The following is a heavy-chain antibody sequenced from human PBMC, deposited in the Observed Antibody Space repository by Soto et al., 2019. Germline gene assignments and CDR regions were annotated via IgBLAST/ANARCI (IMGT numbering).Heavy chain of an antibody. V-gene: IGHV3-30*18. J-gene: IGHJ4*02. CDR1: GFTFSSYG. D-gene: IGHD3-3*01. CDR2: ISYDGSNK. Sequence: GGSLRLSCAASGFTFSSYGMHWVRQAPGKGLEWVAIISYDGSNKYYADSVKGRFTISRDNSKNTLWLQVNSLRAEDTAVYYCAKVYDFWSGPVDYWGQGTLVTVSS. CDR3: AKVYDFWSGPVDY.